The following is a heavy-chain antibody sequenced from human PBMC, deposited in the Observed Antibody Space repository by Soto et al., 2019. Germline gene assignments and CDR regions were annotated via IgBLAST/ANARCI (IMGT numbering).Heavy chain of an antibody. V-gene: IGHV3-30*18. CDR1: GFTFSSYG. D-gene: IGHD2-2*01. Sequence: AESLRLSCAASGFTFSSYGMHWVRQAPGKGLKWVAVISYDGSNKYYADSVKGRFTISRDNSKNTLYLQMNSLRAEDTAVYYCAKDQERYCSSTSCYVVGDYWGQGTLVTVSS. CDR3: AKDQERYCSSTSCYVVGDY. J-gene: IGHJ4*02. CDR2: ISYDGSNK.